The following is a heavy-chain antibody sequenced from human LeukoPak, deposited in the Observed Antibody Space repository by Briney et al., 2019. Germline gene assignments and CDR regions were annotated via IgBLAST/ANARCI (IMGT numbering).Heavy chain of an antibody. V-gene: IGHV3-64*04. Sequence: GGSLRLSCSASGFTFNSYPVHWVRQAPGKGLEYVSGISRNGGSTYYADSVKGRFTISRDNSKNTLYLQMNSLRAEDTAVYYCAKGDYYDFDYWGQGTLVTVSS. CDR1: GFTFNSYP. CDR2: ISRNGGST. D-gene: IGHD3-10*01. J-gene: IGHJ4*02. CDR3: AKGDYYDFDY.